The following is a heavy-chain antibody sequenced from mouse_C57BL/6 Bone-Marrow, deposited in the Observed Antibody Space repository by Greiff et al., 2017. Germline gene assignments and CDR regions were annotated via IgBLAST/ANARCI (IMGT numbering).Heavy chain of an antibody. Sequence: EVQGVESGGGLVKPGGSLKLSCAASGFTFSSYAMSWVRQTPEKRLEWVATISDGGSYTYYPDNVKGRFTISRDNAKNNLYLQMSHLKSEDTAVYYCARHYDYDVYAMDYWGQGTSVTVSS. CDR1: GFTFSSYA. V-gene: IGHV5-4*01. J-gene: IGHJ4*01. D-gene: IGHD2-4*01. CDR2: ISDGGSYT. CDR3: ARHYDYDVYAMDY.